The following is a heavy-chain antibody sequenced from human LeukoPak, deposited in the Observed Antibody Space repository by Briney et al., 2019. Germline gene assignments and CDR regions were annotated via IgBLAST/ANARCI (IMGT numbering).Heavy chain of an antibody. V-gene: IGHV4-31*03. J-gene: IGHJ4*02. CDR1: GGSISSAGYY. D-gene: IGHD3-10*01. CDR2: VYHSGST. Sequence: SETLSLTCTVSGGSISSAGYYWSWIRQHPGKGLEWIGYVYHSGSTYYNPSLKSRLSISVDTSKNQFSLNLSSVTAADTAVYYCARDGGYGLGSSYFESWGQGNLVTVSS. CDR3: ARDGGYGLGSSYFES.